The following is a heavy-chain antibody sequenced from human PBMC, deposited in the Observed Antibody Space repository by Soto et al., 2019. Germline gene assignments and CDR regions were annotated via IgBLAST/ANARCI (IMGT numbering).Heavy chain of an antibody. CDR1: GFTFSSYA. CDR3: ASAKLLLPWLFDY. Sequence: GGSLRLSCAASGFTFSSYAMSWVRRAPGKGLEWVSAISGSGGSTYYADSVKGRFTISRDNSKNSLYLQMDSLRAEDTAVYYCASAKLLLPWLFDYWGQGTLVTVSS. D-gene: IGHD2-15*01. CDR2: ISGSGGST. J-gene: IGHJ4*02. V-gene: IGHV3-23*01.